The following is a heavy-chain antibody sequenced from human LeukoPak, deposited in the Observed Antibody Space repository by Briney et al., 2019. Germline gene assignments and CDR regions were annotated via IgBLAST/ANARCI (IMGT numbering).Heavy chain of an antibody. Sequence: ASVKVPCKASGGTFSSYAISWVRQAPGQGLEWMGRIIPILGIANYAQKFQGRVTITADKSTSTAYMELSSLRSEDTAVYYCARDPPTGSGWPYNWFDPWGQGTLVTVSS. J-gene: IGHJ5*02. CDR2: IIPILGIA. CDR3: ARDPPTGSGWPYNWFDP. V-gene: IGHV1-69*04. D-gene: IGHD6-19*01. CDR1: GGTFSSYA.